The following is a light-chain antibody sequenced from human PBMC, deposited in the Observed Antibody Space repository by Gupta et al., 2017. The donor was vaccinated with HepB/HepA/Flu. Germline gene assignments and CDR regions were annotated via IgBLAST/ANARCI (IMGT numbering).Light chain of an antibody. Sequence: DIVMTQSPLSLPVTPGEAASISCRSSQSLLHSNGYNLLDWYRQKPGQSPQLMIYLGSNRASGVPDRFSGSGSGTDFTLKISIVEAEDVGVYFCMQALQTPRTFGQGTKVEIK. CDR1: QSLLHSNGYNL. V-gene: IGKV2-28*01. J-gene: IGKJ1*01. CDR3: MQALQTPRT. CDR2: LGS.